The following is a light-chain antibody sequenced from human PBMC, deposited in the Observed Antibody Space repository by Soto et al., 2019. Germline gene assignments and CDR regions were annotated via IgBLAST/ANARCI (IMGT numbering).Light chain of an antibody. CDR3: QQRSNWTLT. J-gene: IGKJ4*01. CDR1: QTINNN. Sequence: VMTQAPATLSVSPGERATLSCRASQTINNNVAWYQLKDGQVPRLVIYGASTRATDIPARFSGSGSGTEFTLTISSLEPEDFAVYYCQQRSNWTLTFGGGTKVDIK. CDR2: GAS. V-gene: IGKV3-11*01.